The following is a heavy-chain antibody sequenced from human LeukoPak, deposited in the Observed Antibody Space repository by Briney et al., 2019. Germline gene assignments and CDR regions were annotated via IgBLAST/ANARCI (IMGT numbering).Heavy chain of an antibody. Sequence: AASVKVSCKASGYTFTGYYMHWVRQMPGKGLEWMGIIYPDDSDTRYSPSFQGQVTISADKSISTAYLQWSSLKASDTAIYYCARLAGGWGQGTLVTVSS. CDR1: GYTFTGYY. D-gene: IGHD3-16*01. CDR3: ARLAGG. V-gene: IGHV5-51*01. J-gene: IGHJ4*02. CDR2: IYPDDSDT.